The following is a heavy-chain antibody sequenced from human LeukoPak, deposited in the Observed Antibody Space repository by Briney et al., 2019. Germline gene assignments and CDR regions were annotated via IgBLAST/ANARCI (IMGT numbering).Heavy chain of an antibody. D-gene: IGHD3-22*01. Sequence: GESLQISCQGSGYSFTSYWIGGVRQMPGKGLEWMGIIYPGDSDTRYSPSFQGQVTISADKSISTAYLQWSSLKALDTAMYYCARHPAGSYYDSSGYYWFDPWGQGTLVTVSS. J-gene: IGHJ5*02. CDR2: IYPGDSDT. V-gene: IGHV5-51*01. CDR3: ARHPAGSYYDSSGYYWFDP. CDR1: GYSFTSYW.